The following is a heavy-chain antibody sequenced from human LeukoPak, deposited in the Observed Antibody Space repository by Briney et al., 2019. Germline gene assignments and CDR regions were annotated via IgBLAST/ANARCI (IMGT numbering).Heavy chain of an antibody. CDR2: INAGNGNT. CDR1: GYTFTSYA. V-gene: IGHV1-3*01. Sequence: ASVKVSCKASGYTFTSYAMHWVRQAPGQRLEWMGWINAGNGNTKYSQKFQGRVTITRDTSASTAYMELSSLRSEDTAVYYCARDFHDFWSGYSQSVERFSDYWGQGTLVTVSS. J-gene: IGHJ4*02. CDR3: ARDFHDFWSGYSQSVERFSDY. D-gene: IGHD3-3*01.